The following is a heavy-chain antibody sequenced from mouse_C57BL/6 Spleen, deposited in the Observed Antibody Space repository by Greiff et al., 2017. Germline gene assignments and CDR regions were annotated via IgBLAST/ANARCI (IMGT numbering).Heavy chain of an antibody. V-gene: IGHV1-42*01. D-gene: IGHD2-1*01. CDR1: GYSFTGYY. CDR2: INPSTGGT. Sequence: VQLQQSGPELVKPGASVKISCKASGYSFTGYYMNWVKQSPEKSLEWIGEINPSTGGTTYNQKFKAKATVTVDKSSSTAYMQLKSLTSEDSAVYYCARAPYGNPFAYWGQGTLVTVSA. J-gene: IGHJ3*01. CDR3: ARAPYGNPFAY.